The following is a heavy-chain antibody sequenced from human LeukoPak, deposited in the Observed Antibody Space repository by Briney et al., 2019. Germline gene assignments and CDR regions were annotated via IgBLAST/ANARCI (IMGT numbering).Heavy chain of an antibody. Sequence: ASVKVSCKASGYTFSNYGISWVRQAPGQGLEWMGWISSYNDNTNYAQKLQGRVTMTTDTSTSTAYMELRSLRSDDTAVYYCARGRREIYSSGWFGEAFDIWGQGTMVTVSS. CDR3: ARGRREIYSSGWFGEAFDI. V-gene: IGHV1-18*01. CDR2: ISSYNDNT. J-gene: IGHJ3*02. CDR1: GYTFSNYG. D-gene: IGHD6-19*01.